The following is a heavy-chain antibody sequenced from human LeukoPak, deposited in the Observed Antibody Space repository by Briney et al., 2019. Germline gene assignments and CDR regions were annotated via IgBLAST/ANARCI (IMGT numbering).Heavy chain of an antibody. CDR3: AIGNILVGATFRAFDI. Sequence: GASVKVSCKVSGYSVSELSMHWVRQAPGKGLEWMGGFDSERGDTVYAQKFQGRVTMTEDTSTNTAYMDLSSLRSEGTAVYYCAIGNILVGATFRAFDIWGQGTMVAVSS. D-gene: IGHD1-26*01. CDR2: FDSERGDT. J-gene: IGHJ3*02. V-gene: IGHV1-24*01. CDR1: GYSVSELS.